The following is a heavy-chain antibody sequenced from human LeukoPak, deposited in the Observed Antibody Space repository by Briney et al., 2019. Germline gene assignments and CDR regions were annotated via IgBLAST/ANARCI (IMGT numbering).Heavy chain of an antibody. CDR3: ARSFGVGFLEWLTYFDY. CDR1: GGSISSGDYY. D-gene: IGHD3-3*01. CDR2: IYHSGST. Sequence: SETLSLTCTVSGGSISSGDYYWSWIRQPPGKGLEWIGYIYHSGSTYYNPSLKSRVTISVDRSKNQFSLKLSSVTAADTAVYYCARSFGVGFLEWLTYFDYWAREPWSPSPQ. J-gene: IGHJ4*02. V-gene: IGHV4-30-4*01.